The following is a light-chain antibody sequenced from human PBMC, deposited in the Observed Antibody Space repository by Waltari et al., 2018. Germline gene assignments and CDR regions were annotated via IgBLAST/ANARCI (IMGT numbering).Light chain of an antibody. J-gene: IGKJ1*01. CDR2: GAS. Sequence: SCRARQSVSRALAWYQKKPGQAPRLLIYGASTRATGIPDRFSGSGSGTDFSLTISRLEPDDFAVYYCQHYLRLPVTFGQGTTVEI. V-gene: IGKV3-20*01. CDR3: QHYLRLPVT. CDR1: QSVSRA.